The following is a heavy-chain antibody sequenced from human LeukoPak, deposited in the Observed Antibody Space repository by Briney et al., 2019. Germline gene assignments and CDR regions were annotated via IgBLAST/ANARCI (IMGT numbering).Heavy chain of an antibody. CDR3: ARHPNDNHGYTPTYTY. Sequence: GAVPKTSCKRSGYTFTNYCNGRVRHMPRKGLVWRARIFPGDSDIRYSPSFQGQVTISADTSIRTAYLQWSSLKASDTAMYYCARHPNDNHGYTPTYTYWGQGTLVSVSS. D-gene: IGHD3-16*01. V-gene: IGHV5-51*01. CDR2: IFPGDSDI. CDR1: GYTFTNYC. J-gene: IGHJ4*02.